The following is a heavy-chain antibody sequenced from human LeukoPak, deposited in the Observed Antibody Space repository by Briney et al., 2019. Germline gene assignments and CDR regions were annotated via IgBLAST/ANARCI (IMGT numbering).Heavy chain of an antibody. CDR2: FDPEDGET. D-gene: IGHD2-2*01. J-gene: IGHJ6*02. CDR1: GYTFTDYY. Sequence: ASVKVSCKASGYTFTDYYIHWVRQAPGKGLEWMGGFDPEDGETIYAQKFQGRVTMTEDTSTDTAYMELSSLRSEDTAVYYCATSTRTLYYYYGMDVWGQGTTVTVSS. V-gene: IGHV1-24*01. CDR3: ATSTRTLYYYYGMDV.